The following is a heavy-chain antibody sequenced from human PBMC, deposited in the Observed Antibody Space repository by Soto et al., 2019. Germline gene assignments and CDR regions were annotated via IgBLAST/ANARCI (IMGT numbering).Heavy chain of an antibody. Sequence: ALLKVSFNASVYTYTSYAIGWARQAPGHGLEWMGWISAYNGNTNYAQKLQGRVTMTTDTSTSTAYMELRSLRSDDTAVYYCARDLRDSSGWYEDYYYYYGMDVWG. CDR2: ISAYNGNT. CDR3: ARDLRDSSGWYEDYYYYYGMDV. V-gene: IGHV1-18*04. J-gene: IGHJ6*02. D-gene: IGHD6-19*01. CDR1: VYTYTSYA.